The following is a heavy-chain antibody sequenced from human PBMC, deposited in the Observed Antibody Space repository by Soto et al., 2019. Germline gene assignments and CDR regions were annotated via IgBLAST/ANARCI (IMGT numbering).Heavy chain of an antibody. V-gene: IGHV1-69*13. Sequence: ASVKVSCKASGCTFSSYAISWVRQAAGQGREWMGGIIPIFGTANYAQKFQGRVTITADESTSTAYMELSSLRSEDTAVYYCASGVGRDGYSYYSSYGMEVWGQGTTVTVSS. CDR2: IIPIFGTA. CDR3: ASGVGRDGYSYYSSYGMEV. CDR1: GCTFSSYA. J-gene: IGHJ6*02. D-gene: IGHD5-12*01.